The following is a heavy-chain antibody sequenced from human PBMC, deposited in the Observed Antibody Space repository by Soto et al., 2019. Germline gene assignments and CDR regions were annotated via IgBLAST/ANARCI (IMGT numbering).Heavy chain of an antibody. Sequence: QVQLVESGGGVVQPGRSLRLSCAASGFTFSSYGMHWVRQAPGKGLEWVAVISYHGSNKYYADSVKGRFTISRDNSKNTLYLQMNSLRAEDTAVYYCAKDQRVVPAARYYYYYGMDVWGQGTTVTVSS. CDR1: GFTFSSYG. V-gene: IGHV3-30*18. J-gene: IGHJ6*02. D-gene: IGHD2-2*01. CDR2: ISYHGSNK. CDR3: AKDQRVVPAARYYYYYGMDV.